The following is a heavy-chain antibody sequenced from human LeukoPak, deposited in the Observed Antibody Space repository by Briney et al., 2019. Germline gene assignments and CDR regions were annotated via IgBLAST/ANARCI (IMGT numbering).Heavy chain of an antibody. V-gene: IGHV1-69*13. CDR2: IIPIFGTA. D-gene: IGHD2-2*01. CDR3: ARTGTHQLGYCSSTSCLGYMDV. J-gene: IGHJ6*03. CDR1: GGTFSSYA. Sequence: ASVKVSCKASGGTFSSYAISWVRQAPGQGLEWMGGIIPIFGTANYAQKFQGRVTITADESTSTAYMELSSLRSEDTAVYYCARTGTHQLGYCSSTSCLGYMDVWGKGTTVTVSS.